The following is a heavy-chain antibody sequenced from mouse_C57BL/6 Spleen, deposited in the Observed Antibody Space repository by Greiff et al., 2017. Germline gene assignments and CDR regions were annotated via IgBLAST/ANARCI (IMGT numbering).Heavy chain of an antibody. CDR1: GYAFSSYW. D-gene: IGHD1-1*01. Sequence: VKLQQSGAELVKPGASVTISCKASGYAFSSYWMNWVKQRPGKGLEWIGQIYPGDGDTNYNGKFKGKATLTADKSSSTAYMQLSSLTSEDSAVYFCAREGNYYGSRYFDVWGTGTTVTVSS. CDR2: IYPGDGDT. CDR3: AREGNYYGSRYFDV. J-gene: IGHJ1*03. V-gene: IGHV1-80*01.